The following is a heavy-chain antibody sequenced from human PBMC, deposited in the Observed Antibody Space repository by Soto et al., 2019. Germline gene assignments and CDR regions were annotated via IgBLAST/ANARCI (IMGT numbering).Heavy chain of an antibody. CDR1: GYTFTNYG. D-gene: IGHD3-22*01. Sequence: QVQLGQSEAEVKKPGASVKVSCKASGYTFTNYGIIWLRQAPGQGLEWMGWINPYNGNTNYAQKVQGRVTMTTDTSTSTAYMELRSLRSDDTAVYYCARVPTDSSGYYKHCFDYWGQGTLVTVSS. V-gene: IGHV1-18*04. CDR3: ARVPTDSSGYYKHCFDY. J-gene: IGHJ4*02. CDR2: INPYNGNT.